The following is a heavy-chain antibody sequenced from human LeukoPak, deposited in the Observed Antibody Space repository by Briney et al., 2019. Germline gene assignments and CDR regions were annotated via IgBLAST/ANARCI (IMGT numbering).Heavy chain of an antibody. Sequence: PGGSLRLSCAASGFTFSSYSMNWVRQAPGKGLEWVSSISSSSSYIYYADSVKGRFTISRDNAKNSLYLQMNSLRGEDTALYYCARDRSWYGDGFDIWGQGTMVTVSS. J-gene: IGHJ3*02. CDR1: GFTFSSYS. CDR2: ISSSSSYI. D-gene: IGHD6-13*01. V-gene: IGHV3-21*04. CDR3: ARDRSWYGDGFDI.